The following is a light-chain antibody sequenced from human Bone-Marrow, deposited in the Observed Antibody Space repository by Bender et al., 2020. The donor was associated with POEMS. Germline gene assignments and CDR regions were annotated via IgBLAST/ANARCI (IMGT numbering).Light chain of an antibody. V-gene: IGLV1-40*01. Sequence: QSVLSQPPSVSGAPGQRVTISCSGSSSNIGAGYDVHWYQQLPGTGPKLLIYGDTYRPSGVPDRISGSKSGNTASLTVSGLQADDEADYYCCSYAGDTGYVFGTGTKVAVL. CDR2: GDT. CDR3: CSYAGDTGYV. J-gene: IGLJ1*01. CDR1: SSNIGAGYD.